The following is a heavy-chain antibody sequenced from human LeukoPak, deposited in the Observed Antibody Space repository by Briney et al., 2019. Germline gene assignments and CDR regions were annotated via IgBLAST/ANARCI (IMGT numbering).Heavy chain of an antibody. D-gene: IGHD1-26*01. J-gene: IGHJ4*02. CDR2: IYYSGSI. CDR1: GGSISSYY. CDR3: ARGGELTIDY. V-gene: IGHV4-59*01. Sequence: SETLSLTCTVSGGSISSYYWSWIRQPPGKGLEWIGYIYYSGSINYNPSLKSRVTISVDTSKSQFSLKLSSVTAADTAVYYCARGGELTIDYWGQGTLVTVSS.